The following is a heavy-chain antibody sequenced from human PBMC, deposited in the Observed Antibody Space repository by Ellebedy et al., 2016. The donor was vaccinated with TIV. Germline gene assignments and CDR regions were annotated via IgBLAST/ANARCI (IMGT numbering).Heavy chain of an antibody. CDR3: VRSLWSGYYGVETLDI. V-gene: IGHV3-11*04. CDR2: IRCGI. CDR1: EFTLSDYY. D-gene: IGHD3-3*01. J-gene: IGHJ3*02. Sequence: GESLKISXAVSEFTLSDYYMRWMRQAPGKGLEWVSDIRCGIHYADSVKGRFTISSDNFKNTLYLQMKTLRAEDTAVYYCVRSLWSGYYGVETLDIWGQGTMVTVSS.